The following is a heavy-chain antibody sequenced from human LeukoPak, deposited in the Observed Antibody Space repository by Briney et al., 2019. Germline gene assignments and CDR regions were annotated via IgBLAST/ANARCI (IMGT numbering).Heavy chain of an antibody. V-gene: IGHV3-7*01. CDR2: IKQDGSEK. CDR1: GFTFSSYW. D-gene: IGHD3-3*02. CDR3: VGGTISEFDY. Sequence: GGSLRLSCAASGFTFSSYWMSWVRQAPGKGLEWVANIKQDGSEKYYVDSVKGRFAISRDNAKNSLYLQMNSLRAEDTAVYYCVGGTISEFDYWGQGTLVTVSS. J-gene: IGHJ4*02.